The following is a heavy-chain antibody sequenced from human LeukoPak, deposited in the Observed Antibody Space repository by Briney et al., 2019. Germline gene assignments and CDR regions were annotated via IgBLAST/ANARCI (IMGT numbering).Heavy chain of an antibody. Sequence: PSETLSLTCTVSGGSISSSSYYWGWIRQPPGKGLEWIGSIYYSGSTYYNPSLKSRVTISVDTSKNQFSLKLSSVTAADTAVYYCASGSWFGEYPFDYWGQGTLVTVSS. CDR3: ASGSWFGEYPFDY. D-gene: IGHD3-10*01. CDR2: IYYSGST. V-gene: IGHV4-39*01. J-gene: IGHJ4*02. CDR1: GGSISSSSYY.